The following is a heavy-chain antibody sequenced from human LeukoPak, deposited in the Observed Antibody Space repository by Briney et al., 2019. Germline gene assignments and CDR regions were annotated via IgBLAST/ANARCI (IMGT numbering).Heavy chain of an antibody. J-gene: IGHJ5*02. CDR1: GYSFTNYG. CDR2: ISGYNANA. V-gene: IGHV1-18*01. D-gene: IGHD2-2*01. CDR3: ARVGRGCSSIRCYWEDWFDP. Sequence: ASVKVSCKASGYSFTNYGITWIREAPGQGPEWLGWISGYNANAHYAQNAQGRVTLTTDTSTNTAYMELRGLTSDDTAMYYCARVGRGCSSIRCYWEDWFDPWGQGTLVIVSS.